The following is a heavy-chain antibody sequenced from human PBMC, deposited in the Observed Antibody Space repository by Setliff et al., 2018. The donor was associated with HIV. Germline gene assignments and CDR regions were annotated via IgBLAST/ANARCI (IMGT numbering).Heavy chain of an antibody. Sequence: ASVKVSCKASGYTFTSYYMHWVRQAPGQGLEWMGWINTNTGSPTYAQGFTGRFVFSLDTSVSTTYMEVNTLRAEDTALYYCVRDKGDSRNFDYWGQGTLVTVSS. J-gene: IGHJ4*02. CDR1: GYTFTSYY. D-gene: IGHD2-21*01. CDR3: VRDKGDSRNFDY. V-gene: IGHV7-4-1*02. CDR2: INTNTGSP.